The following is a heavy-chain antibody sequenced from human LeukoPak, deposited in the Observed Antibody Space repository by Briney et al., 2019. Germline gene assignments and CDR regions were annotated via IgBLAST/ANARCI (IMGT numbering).Heavy chain of an antibody. D-gene: IGHD6-19*01. CDR2: ISWNSGSI. V-gene: IGHV3-9*01. J-gene: IGHJ4*02. CDR1: GFTFDDYA. CDR3: AKVLYSSGWCFDY. Sequence: GGSLRLSCAASGFTFDDYAMRWVRHAPGKGLEWVSGISWNSGSIGYADSVKGRFTISRDNAKNSLYLQMNTLRAEDTALYYCAKVLYSSGWCFDYWGQGTLVTVSS.